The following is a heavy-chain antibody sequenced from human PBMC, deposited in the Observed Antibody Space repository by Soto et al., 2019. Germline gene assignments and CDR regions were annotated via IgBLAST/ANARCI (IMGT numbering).Heavy chain of an antibody. CDR1: GGSISSSNYY. CDR3: AREDRTNGYNYDY. D-gene: IGHD1-1*01. V-gene: IGHV4-39*01. J-gene: IGHJ4*02. Sequence: TLSLTCSVSGGSISSSNYYWAWIRQPPGKGLEWIGSIYYIGNTYYNPSLKSRVTMSVDTSKNQFSLKVTSVTAADTAIYYCAREDRTNGYNYDYWGQGTLVTVSS. CDR2: IYYIGNT.